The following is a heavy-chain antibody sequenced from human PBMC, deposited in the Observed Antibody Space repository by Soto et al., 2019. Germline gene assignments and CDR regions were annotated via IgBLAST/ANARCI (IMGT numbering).Heavy chain of an antibody. Sequence: QVQLQESGPGLVKPSETLSLTCTVSGGSISSYYWSWIRQPPGKGLEWIGYISYRGSTNYNPPLKRRVTRSVDPSKNQSALKLSSVTAADTALYYCAREEVEMATRYCDYWGQGPLVTVSS. CDR1: GGSISSYY. J-gene: IGHJ4*02. CDR3: AREEVEMATRYCDY. D-gene: IGHD5-12*01. V-gene: IGHV4-59*01. CDR2: ISYRGST.